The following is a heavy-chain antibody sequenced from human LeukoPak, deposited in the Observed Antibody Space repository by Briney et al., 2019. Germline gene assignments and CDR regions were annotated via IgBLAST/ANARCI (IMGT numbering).Heavy chain of an antibody. V-gene: IGHV4-34*01. J-gene: IGHJ5*02. Sequence: SETLSLTCAVYGGSFSGYYWSWIRQPPGKGLEGIGEINHSGSTNYNPSLKSRVTISVDTSKNQFSLKLSSVTAADTAVYYCARTYYDFWSGYGRWFDPWGQGTLVTVSS. CDR2: INHSGST. CDR3: ARTYYDFWSGYGRWFDP. CDR1: GGSFSGYY. D-gene: IGHD3-3*01.